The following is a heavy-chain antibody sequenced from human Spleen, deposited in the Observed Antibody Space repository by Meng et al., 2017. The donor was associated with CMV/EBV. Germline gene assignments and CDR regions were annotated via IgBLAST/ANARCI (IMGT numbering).Heavy chain of an antibody. CDR1: GFTFSDYY. CDR3: AREGVLDYGGDSH. CDR2: ISSSGRTI. Sequence: LSLTCAASGFTFSDYYMSWIRQAPGKGLEWVSYISSSGRTIYNADSVKGRFTISRDNAKNSLYLQMNSLRAEDTAVYYCAREGVLDYGGDSHWGQGTLVTVSS. D-gene: IGHD4-23*01. J-gene: IGHJ4*02. V-gene: IGHV3-11*01.